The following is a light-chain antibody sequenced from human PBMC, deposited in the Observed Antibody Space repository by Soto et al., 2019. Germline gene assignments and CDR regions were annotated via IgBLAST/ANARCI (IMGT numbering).Light chain of an antibody. CDR2: GAS. V-gene: IGKV3-20*01. J-gene: IGKJ1*01. Sequence: THSPGTLSLSPGEAATISCRASHSVSSNQLAWYQQKPAQAPRLLIYGASFRATGIPDRFSGSGSGTDFTLTISSLQPEDVATYYCQKYNSAPRTFGQGTKVDIK. CDR3: QKYNSAPRT. CDR1: HSVSSNQ.